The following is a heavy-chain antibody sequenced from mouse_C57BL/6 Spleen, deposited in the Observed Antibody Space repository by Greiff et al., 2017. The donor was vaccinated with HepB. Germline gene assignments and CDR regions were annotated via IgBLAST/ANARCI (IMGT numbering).Heavy chain of an antibody. Sequence: VHVKQSGPELVKPGASVKISCKASGYSFTDYNMNWVKQSNGKSLEWIGVINPNYGTTSYNQKFKGKATLTVDQSSSTAYMQLNSLTSEDSAGYYCARVGLRTMDYWGQGTSVTVSS. J-gene: IGHJ4*01. CDR3: ARVGLRTMDY. D-gene: IGHD2-4*01. CDR2: INPNYGTT. V-gene: IGHV1-39*01. CDR1: GYSFTDYN.